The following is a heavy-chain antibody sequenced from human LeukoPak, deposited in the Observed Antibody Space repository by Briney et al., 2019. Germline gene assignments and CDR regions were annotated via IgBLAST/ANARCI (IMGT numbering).Heavy chain of an antibody. D-gene: IGHD5-18*01. CDR2: ISSSSSYI. CDR3: AGTAMVTHATWY. CDR1: GFTFSSYS. V-gene: IGHV3-21*01. Sequence: PGGSLRLSCAASGFTFSSYSMNWVRQAPGKGLGWVSAISSSSSYIYYADSVKGRFTISRDNAKNSLYLQMNSLRAEDTAVYYCAGTAMVTHATWYWGQGTLVSV. J-gene: IGHJ4*02.